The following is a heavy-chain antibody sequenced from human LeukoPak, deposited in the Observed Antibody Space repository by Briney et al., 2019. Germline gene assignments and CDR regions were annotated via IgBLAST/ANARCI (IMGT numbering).Heavy chain of an antibody. V-gene: IGHV1-8*01. CDR2: MNPNSGNT. D-gene: IGHD2-2*01. CDR1: GYTFTSYD. CDR3: ARVRRKGGTSRYCSSTSCYWDFDY. J-gene: IGHJ4*02. Sequence: ASVKVSCKASGYTFTSYDINWVRQATGQGLEWMGWMNPNSGNTGYAQKFQGRVTMTRNTSISTAYMELSSLRSEDTAVYYCARVRRKGGTSRYCSSTSCYWDFDYWGQGTLVTVSS.